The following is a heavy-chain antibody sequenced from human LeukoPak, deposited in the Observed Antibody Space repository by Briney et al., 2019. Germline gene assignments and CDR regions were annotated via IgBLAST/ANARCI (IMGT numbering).Heavy chain of an antibody. Sequence: SETLSLTCAVYGGSFSGYYWSWIRQPPGKGLEWIGEINHSGSTNYNPSLKSRVTISVDTPKNQFSLKLSSVTAADTAVYYCARVRLSRITMVRGVITPLRTLAYWGQGTLVTVSS. CDR2: INHSGST. V-gene: IGHV4-34*01. J-gene: IGHJ4*02. CDR3: ARVRLSRITMVRGVITPLRTLAY. CDR1: GGSFSGYY. D-gene: IGHD3-10*01.